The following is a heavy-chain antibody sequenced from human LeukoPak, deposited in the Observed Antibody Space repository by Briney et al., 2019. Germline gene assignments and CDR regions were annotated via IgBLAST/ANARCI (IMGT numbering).Heavy chain of an antibody. J-gene: IGHJ4*02. CDR2: ISGSGGST. CDR3: AARDSSGALGSY. Sequence: GGSLRLSCAASGFTFSSYAMSWVRQAPGKGLEWVSAISGSGGSTHYADSVKGRFTISRDNSKNMLYLQMNSLRVEDTAVYYCAARDSSGALGSYWGQGTLVTVSS. D-gene: IGHD3-22*01. CDR1: GFTFSSYA. V-gene: IGHV3-23*01.